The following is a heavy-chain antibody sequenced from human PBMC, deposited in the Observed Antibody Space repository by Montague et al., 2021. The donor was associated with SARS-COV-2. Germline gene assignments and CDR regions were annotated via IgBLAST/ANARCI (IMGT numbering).Heavy chain of an antibody. D-gene: IGHD3-22*01. Sequence: SETLSLTCTVSGGSISSYYWRWIRQPPGKGLEWIGYIYYSGSTNYNPSLKSRVTISVDTSKNQFSLKLSSVTAADTAVYYCARGPQEYRITMIVVDYWYFDLWGRGTLVTVSS. CDR1: GGSISSYY. J-gene: IGHJ2*01. V-gene: IGHV4-59*01. CDR3: ARGPQEYRITMIVVDYWYFDL. CDR2: IYYSGST.